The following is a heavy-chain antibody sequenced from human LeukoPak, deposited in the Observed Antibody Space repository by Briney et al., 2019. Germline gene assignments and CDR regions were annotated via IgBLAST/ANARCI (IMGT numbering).Heavy chain of an antibody. CDR2: INADGSTT. CDR1: GFTLSSYW. V-gene: IGHV3-74*01. J-gene: IGHJ4*02. CDR3: ARRKSGDSPYYFDH. D-gene: IGHD2-15*01. Sequence: GGSLRLSCAASGFTLSSYWMHWVRQAPGKGLVWVSRINADGSTTTYADSVRGRFTISRDNAKNTLYLQMNSLRAEDTAVYYCARRKSGDSPYYFDHWGQGTLVTVSS.